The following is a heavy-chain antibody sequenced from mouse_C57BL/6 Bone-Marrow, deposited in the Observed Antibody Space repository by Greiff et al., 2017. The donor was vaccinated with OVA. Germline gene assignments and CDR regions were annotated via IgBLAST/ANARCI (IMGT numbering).Heavy chain of an antibody. J-gene: IGHJ2*01. CDR1: GFTFNTYA. D-gene: IGHD1-1*01. CDR3: GRDYYGSYFDY. V-gene: IGHV10-3*01. Sequence: EVKVEESGGGLVQPKGSLKLSCAASGFTFNTYAMHWVRQAPGKGLEWVAGIRSKSSNYATYYADSGKDRLTISRDDTQSMLYLKMNNLKTDDTAMYYFGRDYYGSYFDYWGQGTTLTVSS. CDR2: IRSKSSNYAT.